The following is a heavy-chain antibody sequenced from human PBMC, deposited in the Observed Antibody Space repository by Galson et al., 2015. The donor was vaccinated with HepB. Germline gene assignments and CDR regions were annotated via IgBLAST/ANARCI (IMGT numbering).Heavy chain of an antibody. CDR1: GFTFSHYW. CDR2: IHQEGSEK. Sequence: SLRLSCAASGFTFSHYWMSWVRQAPGKGLEWVANIHQEGSEKYYVDSVKGRFTISRDNAKNSLYPQMSSLRAEDTAVYYCAANLIVRNYYYYMDVWGIGTTVTVSS. J-gene: IGHJ6*03. V-gene: IGHV3-7*01. D-gene: IGHD2/OR15-2a*01. CDR3: AANLIVRNYYYYMDV.